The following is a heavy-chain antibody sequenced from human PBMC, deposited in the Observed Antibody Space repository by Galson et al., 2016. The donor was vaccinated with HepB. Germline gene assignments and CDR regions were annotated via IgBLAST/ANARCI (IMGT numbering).Heavy chain of an antibody. V-gene: IGHV3-30*04. CDR3: ARENRGAAAGTSDFWDYYYYGMDV. CDR1: GSTFSSYA. CDR2: ISYDGSNK. D-gene: IGHD6-13*01. J-gene: IGHJ6*02. Sequence: SLRLSCAASGSTFSSYAMHWVRQAPGKGLEWVAVISYDGSNKYYADSVKGRFTISRDNSKNTLYLQMNSLRAEDTAVYYCARENRGAAAGTSDFWDYYYYGMDVWGQGTTVTVSS.